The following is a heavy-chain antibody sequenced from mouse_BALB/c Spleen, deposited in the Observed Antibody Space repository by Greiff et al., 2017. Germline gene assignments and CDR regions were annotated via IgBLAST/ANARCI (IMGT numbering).Heavy chain of an antibody. V-gene: IGHV1-4*02. CDR1: GYTFTSYT. CDR2: INPSSGYT. CDR3: ARKATAYFDY. D-gene: IGHD1-2*01. Sequence: VKLVESAAELARPGASVKMSCKASGYTFTSYTMHWVKQRPGQGLEWIGYINPSSGYTEYNQKFKDKTTLTADKSSSTAYMQLSSLTSEDSAVYYCARKATAYFDYWGQGTTLTVSS. J-gene: IGHJ2*01.